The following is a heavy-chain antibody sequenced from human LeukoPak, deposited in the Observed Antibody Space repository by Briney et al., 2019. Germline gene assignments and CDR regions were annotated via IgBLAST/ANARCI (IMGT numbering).Heavy chain of an antibody. V-gene: IGHV4-30-4*01. CDR1: GGSISSGDYY. D-gene: IGHD3-22*01. CDR2: MYYSGST. CDR3: TRPYYYDSRIDP. J-gene: IGHJ5*02. Sequence: SQTLSLTCTVSGGSISSGDYYWSWIRQPPGKGLEWIAYMYYSGSTYHNPSLKSRVTMSADTSKNQLSLKLSSVTAADTAVYYCTRPYYYDSRIDPWGQGILVTVSS.